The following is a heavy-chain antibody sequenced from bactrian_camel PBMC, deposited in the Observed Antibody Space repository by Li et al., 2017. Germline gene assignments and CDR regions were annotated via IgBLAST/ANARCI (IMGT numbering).Heavy chain of an antibody. CDR3: VRDGPYGLGTFEYNY. CDR2: IYRGPGDT. D-gene: IGHD5*01. Sequence: HVQLVESGGGSVQAGGSLRLSCAASGDTDRYANSRYCVGWFRQAPGKEREGIATIYRGPGDTYYADSVKARFTISRDNAKNTVFLQMNTLKPEDTAVYYCVRDGPYGLGTFEYNYWGQGTQVTVS. J-gene: IGHJ4*01. V-gene: IGHV3-3*01. CDR1: GDTDRYANSRYC.